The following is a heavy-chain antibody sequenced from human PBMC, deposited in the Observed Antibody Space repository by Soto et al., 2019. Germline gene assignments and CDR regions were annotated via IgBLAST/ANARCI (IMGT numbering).Heavy chain of an antibody. CDR1: GGSISSSSYY. CDR3: ARHGYYGSGSSYAY. D-gene: IGHD3-10*01. CDR2: IYYSGST. V-gene: IGHV4-39*01. J-gene: IGHJ4*02. Sequence: PSETLSLTCTVSGGSISSSSYYWCGIRQPPGKGREWIGSIYYSGSTYYNPSLKSRVTISVDTSKNQFSLKLSSVTAADTAVYYCARHGYYGSGSSYAYWAQGPLVP.